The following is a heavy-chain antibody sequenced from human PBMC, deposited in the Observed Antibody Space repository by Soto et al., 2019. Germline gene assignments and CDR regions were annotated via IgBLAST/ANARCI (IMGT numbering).Heavy chain of an antibody. D-gene: IGHD4-17*01. V-gene: IGHV3-74*01. CDR1: GFTFSSYW. CDR2: INSDGSST. Sequence: PGGSLRLSCAASGFTFSSYWMHWVHQAPGKGLVWVSRINSDGSSTSYADSVKGRFTISRDNAKNTLYLQMNSLRAEDTAVYYCAKDDPTTVTTYYYYYGMDVWGQGTTVTVAS. CDR3: AKDDPTTVTTYYYYYGMDV. J-gene: IGHJ6*02.